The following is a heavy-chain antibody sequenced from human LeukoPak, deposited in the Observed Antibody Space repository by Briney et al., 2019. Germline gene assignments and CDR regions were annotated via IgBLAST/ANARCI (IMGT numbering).Heavy chain of an antibody. CDR1: GASISSHY. D-gene: IGHD5-12*01. CDR2: TFYSGST. CDR3: ARLGYSDYDRNFDL. Sequence: SETLSLTCTVSGASISSHYWSWIRQSPGKGLEWIGNTFYSGSTNYNPSLKSRVTVSVDTSKNQFSLKLSSVTAADTAVYYCARLGYSDYDRNFDLWGQGTLVTVSS. V-gene: IGHV4-59*08. J-gene: IGHJ4*02.